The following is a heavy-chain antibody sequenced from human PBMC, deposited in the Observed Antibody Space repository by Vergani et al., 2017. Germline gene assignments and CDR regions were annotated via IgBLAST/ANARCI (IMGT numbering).Heavy chain of an antibody. D-gene: IGHD6-13*01. CDR3: VKDIAASGNYWYFDL. V-gene: IGHV3-33*03. Sequence: QVQLEESGGGVVQPGRSLRLSCAGSGFTLSSHAMHWVRQAPGKGLEWVAFIWYDGSKEYDADSVKGRFTISRDNAKNSLYLQMNSLRAEDTALYYCVKDIAASGNYWYFDLWGRGTLVTVSS. CDR2: IWYDGSKE. J-gene: IGHJ2*01. CDR1: GFTLSSHA.